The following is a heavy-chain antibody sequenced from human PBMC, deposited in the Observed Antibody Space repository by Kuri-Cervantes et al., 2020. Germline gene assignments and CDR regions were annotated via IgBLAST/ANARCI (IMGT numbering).Heavy chain of an antibody. V-gene: IGHV3-13*01. D-gene: IGHD5-24*01. J-gene: IGHJ4*02. Sequence: AETLSPTCAAFGLTFISYEMHWVRQATGKALEWVATIGPSGDTYFPASVKGRFTISRENAKNSVYLQMNSLRAGDTAVYYCATGSNDGYKKFDSWGQGTLVTVSS. CDR3: ATGSNDGYKKFDS. CDR2: IGPSGDT. CDR1: GLTFISYE.